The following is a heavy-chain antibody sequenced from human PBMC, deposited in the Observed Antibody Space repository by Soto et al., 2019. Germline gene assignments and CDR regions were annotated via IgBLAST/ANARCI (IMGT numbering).Heavy chain of an antibody. CDR3: ASSSSSTRLFDY. CDR1: GGSISSYY. CDR2: IYYSGST. D-gene: IGHD6-6*01. V-gene: IGHV4-59*01. J-gene: IGHJ4*02. Sequence: TSETLSLTCTVSGGSISSYYWSWIRQPPGKGLEWIGYIYYSGSTNYNPSLKSRVTISVDTSKNQFSLKLSSVTAADTAVYYCASSSSSTRLFDYWGQGTLVTVSS.